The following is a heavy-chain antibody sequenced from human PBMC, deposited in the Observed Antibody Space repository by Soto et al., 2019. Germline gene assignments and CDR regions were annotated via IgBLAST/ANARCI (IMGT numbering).Heavy chain of an antibody. CDR2: IGTAGDT. Sequence: GGSLRLSCAASGFTFSSYDMHWGRQATGKGLEWVSAIGTAGDTYYPGSVKGRFTISRENAKNSLYLQMNSLRAGDTAVYYCARNRPHSPYYGMDVWGQGTTVTVSS. CDR1: GFTFSSYD. J-gene: IGHJ6*02. CDR3: ARNRPHSPYYGMDV. V-gene: IGHV3-13*01. D-gene: IGHD2-21*01.